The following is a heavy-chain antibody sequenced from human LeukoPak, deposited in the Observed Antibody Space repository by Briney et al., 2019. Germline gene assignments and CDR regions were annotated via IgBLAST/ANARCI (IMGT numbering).Heavy chain of an antibody. CDR1: GFRFSDYS. D-gene: IGHD6-13*01. CDR2: IDQGGSVR. V-gene: IGHV3-7*01. CDR3: ARDPESSSFDL. Sequence: PGGSLRLSCVASGFRFSDYSMNWVRETPEKGLEFVANIDQGGSVRNYMDSLKGRCTISRDNAKKSLYLEINSLRADDTAVYYCARDPESSSFDLWGRGALVTVSS. J-gene: IGHJ4*02.